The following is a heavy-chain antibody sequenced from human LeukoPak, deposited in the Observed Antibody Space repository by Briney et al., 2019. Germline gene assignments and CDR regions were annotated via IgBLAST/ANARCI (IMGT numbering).Heavy chain of an antibody. V-gene: IGHV3-23*01. J-gene: IGHJ4*02. Sequence: GASLRLSCAASGFTFSSYAMSWVRQAPGKGLEWVSAISGSGGSTYYADSVKGRFTISRDNSKNTLYLQMNSLRAEDTAVYYCAGGLSCSSTSCPSRYYFDYWGQGTLVTVSS. CDR1: GFTFSSYA. CDR2: ISGSGGST. CDR3: AGGLSCSSTSCPSRYYFDY. D-gene: IGHD2-2*01.